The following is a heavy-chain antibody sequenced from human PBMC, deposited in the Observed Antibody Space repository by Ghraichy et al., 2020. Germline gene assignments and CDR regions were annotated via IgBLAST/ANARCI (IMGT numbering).Heavy chain of an antibody. CDR1: GYTFTGYY. CDR2: INPNTGAT. Sequence: ASVKVSCKTSGYTFTGYYIHWVRQAPGQGLEWMGWINPNTGATKFAQKFQGRVTMTRDTSASTAYMDLSRLKSDDTAMYYCSRDLLRRITAPSCAAFWGQGTLVAVSS. CDR3: SRDLLRRITAPSCAAF. D-gene: IGHD2-21*01. V-gene: IGHV1-2*02. J-gene: IGHJ4*02.